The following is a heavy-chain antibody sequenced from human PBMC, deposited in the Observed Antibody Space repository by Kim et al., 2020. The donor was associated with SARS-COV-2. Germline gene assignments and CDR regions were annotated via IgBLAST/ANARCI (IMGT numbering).Heavy chain of an antibody. CDR1: GLSVSSNY. V-gene: IGHV3-53*01. Sequence: GGSLRLSCAASGLSVSSNYMTWVRQAPGKGLEWVSLIYSGGRTFYADSVRGRFTISRDSSKNSLYLQMNNLRAEDTAVYYCSRDVPGFGPYGMDVWCQGT. CDR3: SRDVPGFGPYGMDV. CDR2: IYSGGRT. D-gene: IGHD3-10*01. J-gene: IGHJ6*02.